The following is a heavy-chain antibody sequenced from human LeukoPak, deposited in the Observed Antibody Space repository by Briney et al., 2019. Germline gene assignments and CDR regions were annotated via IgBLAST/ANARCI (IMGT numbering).Heavy chain of an antibody. CDR3: ARYHFGSGNYGIDY. J-gene: IGHJ4*02. V-gene: IGHV4-4*07. Sequence: PSETLSLTCTVSGDSMSGHYWSWVRQPAGKGLEWIGRIYPSGSTNYNPSLKSRLTMSVDTSKGQFSLKLSSVTAADTAVYYCARYHFGSGNYGIDYWGQGTLVTVSS. CDR1: GDSMSGHY. CDR2: IYPSGST. D-gene: IGHD3-10*01.